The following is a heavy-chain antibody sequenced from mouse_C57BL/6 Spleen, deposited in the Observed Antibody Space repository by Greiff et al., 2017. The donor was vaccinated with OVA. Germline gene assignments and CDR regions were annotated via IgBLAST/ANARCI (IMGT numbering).Heavy chain of an antibody. CDR2: IWGGGST. CDR3: ARESHYGNYVRNAMDY. Sequence: VQGVESGPGLVQPSQSLSIPCTVSGFSLTRYGVHWVRQSPGKGLEWLGVIWGGGSTDYNAAFISRLSISKDNSKSQVFFKMNSLQAEDTAIYYWARESHYGNYVRNAMDYWGQGTSVTVSS. V-gene: IGHV2-2*01. D-gene: IGHD2-1*01. J-gene: IGHJ4*01. CDR1: GFSLTRYG.